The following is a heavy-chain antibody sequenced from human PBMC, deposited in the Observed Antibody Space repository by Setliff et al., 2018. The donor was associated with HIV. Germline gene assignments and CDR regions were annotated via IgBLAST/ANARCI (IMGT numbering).Heavy chain of an antibody. V-gene: IGHV3-7*03. Sequence: GGSLRLSCGASGFIFSDSWMDWVRQAPGKGLEWVATIKKDGREKYYVDSVKGRFTISRDNARTSLYLEMTNLKVEDTAVYYCARQATYYDILTGYYGYQYYYMDVWGKGTTVTVSS. CDR3: ARQATYYDILTGYYGYQYYYMDV. CDR1: GFIFSDSW. J-gene: IGHJ6*03. D-gene: IGHD3-9*01. CDR2: IKKDGREK.